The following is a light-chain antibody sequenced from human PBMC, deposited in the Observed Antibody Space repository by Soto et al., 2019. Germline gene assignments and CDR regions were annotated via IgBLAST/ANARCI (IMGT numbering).Light chain of an antibody. CDR2: KAS. Sequence: DIQMTQSPSTLSASVGDRVTITCRASQSISNWLAWYQQKPGKAPKLLIYKASISESGVPSRFSGSGSGTEFTLTISSLQPDDFATYYCQQYNSYWTFGQGTKVDIK. V-gene: IGKV1-5*03. CDR3: QQYNSYWT. CDR1: QSISNW. J-gene: IGKJ1*01.